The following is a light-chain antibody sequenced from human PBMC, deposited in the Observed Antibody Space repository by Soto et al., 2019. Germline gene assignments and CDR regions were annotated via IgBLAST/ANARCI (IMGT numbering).Light chain of an antibody. Sequence: EIVLTQSPATLSLSPGERATLSCRASQSVSSYLAWYQQKPGQAPRLLIDDASNRGTGIPARFSGSGSGTDFTLTITILEPEDFAVYYCQQRSNWPTWTFGQGTKVEIK. CDR3: QQRSNWPTWT. J-gene: IGKJ1*01. CDR1: QSVSSY. V-gene: IGKV3-11*01. CDR2: DAS.